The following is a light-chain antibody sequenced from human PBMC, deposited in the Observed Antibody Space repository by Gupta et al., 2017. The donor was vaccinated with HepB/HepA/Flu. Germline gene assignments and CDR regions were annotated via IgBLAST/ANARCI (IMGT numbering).Light chain of an antibody. J-gene: IGKJ3*01. Sequence: EIVLTPSPDTLSLSPGERATLSCRASQSVTSNSLAWYQQKPGQSPRLLIYDTSKRASGIPDTFSGSGSGTDFTLSIIRLEPEDFAVYYCHQDVGSRLGFGHGTKVEVK. CDR1: QSVTSNS. CDR2: DTS. CDR3: HQDVGSRLG. V-gene: IGKV3-20*01.